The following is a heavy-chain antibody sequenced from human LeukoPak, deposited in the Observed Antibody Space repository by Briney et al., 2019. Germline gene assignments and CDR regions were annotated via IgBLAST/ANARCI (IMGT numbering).Heavy chain of an antibody. Sequence: ASVKVSCKTSGYTFSAFYMHWVRQAPGQGPEWMGWINPDSGGSEYGQKFQGRVTFTSDTSSTTIYMEVRSLKSDDTAVYYCARDPPKYYYDSSGYKDFDYWGQGTLVTVSS. CDR1: GYTFSAFY. CDR2: INPDSGGS. V-gene: IGHV1-2*02. J-gene: IGHJ4*02. D-gene: IGHD3-22*01. CDR3: ARDPPKYYYDSSGYKDFDY.